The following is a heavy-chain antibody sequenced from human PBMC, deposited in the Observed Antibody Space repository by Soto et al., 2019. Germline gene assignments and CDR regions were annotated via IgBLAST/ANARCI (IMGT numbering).Heavy chain of an antibody. V-gene: IGHV5-51*01. Sequence: PGESLKISCKGSGYSFTTYWIGWVRQMPGKGLEWMGTIYPSDSDTTYSPSFQGQVTISADKSISTAYLQWSSLKASDTAMYYCARQGIATAGTIYSTTYYNYALDVWGQGTTVTVSS. CDR3: ARQGIATAGTIYSTTYYNYALDV. CDR1: GYSFTTYW. CDR2: IYPSDSDT. J-gene: IGHJ6*02. D-gene: IGHD6-13*01.